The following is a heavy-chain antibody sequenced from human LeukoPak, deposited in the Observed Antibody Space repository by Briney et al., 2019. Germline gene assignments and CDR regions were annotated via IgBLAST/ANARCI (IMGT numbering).Heavy chain of an antibody. D-gene: IGHD5-12*01. CDR1: GGSISSYY. J-gene: IGHJ5*02. V-gene: IGHV4-59*01. CDR2: IYYSGST. Sequence: PSETLSLTCTVSGGSISSYYWSWIRQPPGKGLEWIGYIYYSGSTNYNPSLESRVTISVDTSKNQFSLKLSSVTAADTAVYYCASEGGYDFGWFDPWGQGTLVTVSS. CDR3: ASEGGYDFGWFDP.